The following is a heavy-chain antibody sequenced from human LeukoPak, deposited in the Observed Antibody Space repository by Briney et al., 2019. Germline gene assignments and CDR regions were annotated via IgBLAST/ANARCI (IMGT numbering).Heavy chain of an antibody. CDR3: ARVEYISGYSHVY. V-gene: IGHV1-8*01. J-gene: IGHJ4*02. CDR1: GYAFTSYD. D-gene: IGHD3-22*01. Sequence: ASVKVSCKASGYAFTSYDINWVRQATGQGLEWMGWMNPNSGNTGYAQKFQGRVTMTRNIFISTAYMELSSLRSEDTAVYYCARVEYISGYSHVYWGQGTLVTVSS. CDR2: MNPNSGNT.